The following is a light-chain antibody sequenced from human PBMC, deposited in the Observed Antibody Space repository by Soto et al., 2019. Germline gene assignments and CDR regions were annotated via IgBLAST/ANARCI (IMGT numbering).Light chain of an antibody. V-gene: IGKV1-33*01. CDR1: QDISNY. J-gene: IGKJ2*01. CDR3: QQYDNLST. Sequence: DIQMTQSPSSLSASVGDRVTITCQASQDISNYLNWYQQKPGKAPKLLIYDATNLETGVPSRFSGSGSGTDFTFTISSLQPEDISTYYGQQYDNLSTFGQGTKLEIK. CDR2: DAT.